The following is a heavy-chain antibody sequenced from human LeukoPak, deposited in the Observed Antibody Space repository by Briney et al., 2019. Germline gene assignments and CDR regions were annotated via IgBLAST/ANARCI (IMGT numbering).Heavy chain of an antibody. D-gene: IGHD3-3*01. CDR2: MYYGRNT. CDR3: ARHGHYTSLDP. CDR1: GGSISGSDYY. Sequence: SETLSLTCTVSGGSISGSDYYWAWIRQPPGKGLEWIVSMYYGRNTYYNPSFNSRVTISVDTSKNHFSLNLSSVTAADTAVYYCARHGHYTSLDPWGQGTLVTVSS. J-gene: IGHJ5*02. V-gene: IGHV4-39*01.